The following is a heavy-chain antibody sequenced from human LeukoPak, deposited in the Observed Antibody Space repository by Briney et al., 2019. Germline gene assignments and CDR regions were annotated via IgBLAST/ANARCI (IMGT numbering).Heavy chain of an antibody. V-gene: IGHV4-59*01. CDR2: IYYSVST. J-gene: IGHJ3*02. CDR1: GGSISSYY. CDR3: ARGYDTIFGVVITDDAFDI. Sequence: SETLSLTCTVSGGSISSYYWSWIRQPPGKGLEWIGYIYYSVSTNYNPSLKSRVTISVDTSKNQFSLKLSSVTAADTAVYYCARGYDTIFGVVITDDAFDIWGQGTMVTVSS. D-gene: IGHD3-3*01.